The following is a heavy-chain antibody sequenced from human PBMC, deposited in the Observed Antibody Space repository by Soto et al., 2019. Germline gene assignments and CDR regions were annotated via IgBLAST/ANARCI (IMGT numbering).Heavy chain of an antibody. CDR1: GGSFSGYY. Sequence: SETLSLTCAVYGGSFSGYYWSWIRQPPGKGLEWIGEINHSGSTNYNPSLKSRVTISVDTSKNQFSLKLSSVTAADTAVYYCARVDYGDYYYYYMDVWGKGTTVTVSS. J-gene: IGHJ6*03. V-gene: IGHV4-34*01. D-gene: IGHD4-17*01. CDR3: ARVDYGDYYYYYMDV. CDR2: INHSGST.